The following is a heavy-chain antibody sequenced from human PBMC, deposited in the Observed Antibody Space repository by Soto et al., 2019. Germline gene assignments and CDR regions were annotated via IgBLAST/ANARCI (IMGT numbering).Heavy chain of an antibody. J-gene: IGHJ5*02. V-gene: IGHV1-18*01. Sequence: ASVKVSCKTSGYTFTSYGISWVRQAPGQGLEWMGWISAYNGNTNYAQKLQGRVTMTTDTSTSTAYMELRSLRSDDTAVYYCARVWNIVAGGWFDPWGQGTLVTVSS. CDR1: GYTFTSYG. CDR3: ARVWNIVAGGWFDP. D-gene: IGHD5-12*01. CDR2: ISAYNGNT.